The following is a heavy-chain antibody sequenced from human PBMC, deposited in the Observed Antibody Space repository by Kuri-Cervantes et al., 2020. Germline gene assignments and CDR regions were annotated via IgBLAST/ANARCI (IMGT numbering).Heavy chain of an antibody. J-gene: IGHJ4*02. V-gene: IGHV3-30-3*01. CDR2: ISYDGSNK. CDR3: ARSTLGYCSGGSCYALAY. Sequence: GESLKISCAASGFTFSSYAMHWVRQAPGKGLEWVAVISYDGSNKYYADSVKGRFTIPRDNSKNTLYLQMNSLRAEDTAVYYCARSTLGYCSGGSCYALAYWGQGTLVPVSS. D-gene: IGHD2-15*01. CDR1: GFTFSSYA.